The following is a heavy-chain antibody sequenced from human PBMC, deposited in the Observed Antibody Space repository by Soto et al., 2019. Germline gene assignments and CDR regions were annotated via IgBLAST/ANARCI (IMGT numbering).Heavy chain of an antibody. CDR2: VDYDDNT. CDR3: ARHKLLWFGELSPYYVDY. J-gene: IGHJ4*02. V-gene: IGHV4-59*08. Sequence: SETLSLTCRVSGGSSTTVHWSWIRQPPGRGLEYIGYVDYDDNTDYNPSLKSRVTISVDTSKNQFSLKLSSVTAADTAVYYCARHKLLWFGELSPYYVDYWGQGTLVTVS. D-gene: IGHD3-10*01. CDR1: GGSSTTVH.